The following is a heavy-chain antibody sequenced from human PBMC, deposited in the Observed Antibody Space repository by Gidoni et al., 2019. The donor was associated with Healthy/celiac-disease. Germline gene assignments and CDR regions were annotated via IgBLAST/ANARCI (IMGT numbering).Heavy chain of an antibody. CDR2: INSDGSST. CDR3: ARVRGYSGYEYNY. J-gene: IGHJ4*02. V-gene: IGHV3-74*02. D-gene: IGHD5-12*01. CDR1: GFTFSSYW. Sequence: EVQLVESGGGLVQSGGSMRPPCAASGFTFSSYWMHWVRQAPGKGLVWVSRINSDGSSTSYADSVKDRFTISRDNAKNTLYLQMNSLRAEDTAVYYCARVRGYSGYEYNYWGQGTLVTVSS.